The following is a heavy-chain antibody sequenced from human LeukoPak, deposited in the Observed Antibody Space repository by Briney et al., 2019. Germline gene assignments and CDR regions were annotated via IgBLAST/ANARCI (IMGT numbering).Heavy chain of an antibody. CDR1: GGSISSSSYY. CDR2: IYYSGST. J-gene: IGHJ4*02. Sequence: SETLSLTCTVSGGSISSSSYYWGWIRQPPGKGLEWIGSIYYSGSTYYNPSLKSRVTISVDTSKNQFSLKLSSVTAADTAVYYCARDSGSYPRGIGYWGQGTLVTVSS. D-gene: IGHD1-26*01. V-gene: IGHV4-39*07. CDR3: ARDSGSYPRGIGY.